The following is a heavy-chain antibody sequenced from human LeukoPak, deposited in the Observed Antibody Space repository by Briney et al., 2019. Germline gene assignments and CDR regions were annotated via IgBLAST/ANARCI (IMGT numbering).Heavy chain of an antibody. D-gene: IGHD3-10*01. J-gene: IGHJ4*02. Sequence: SETLSLTCTVSGDSISSHYWSWIRQPPGKGLEWIGYVENYGRTECIPSLQSRVTLSGDTSKNQFSLKLNSVTAADTAVYYCARGVFGAYFDLWGQGTLVTVSS. V-gene: IGHV4-59*11. CDR3: ARGVFGAYFDL. CDR1: GDSISSHY. CDR2: VENYGRT.